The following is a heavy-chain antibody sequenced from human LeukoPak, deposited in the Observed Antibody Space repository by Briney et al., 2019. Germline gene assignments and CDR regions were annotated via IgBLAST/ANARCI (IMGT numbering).Heavy chain of an antibody. CDR3: AREAVTRNYFDY. CDR2: IYSGGST. CDR1: GFTVSSNY. J-gene: IGHJ4*02. V-gene: IGHV3-53*01. Sequence: GGSLRLFCAASGFTVSSNYMNWVRQAPGKGLEWVSVIYSGGSTYYADSVKGRFTISRDNSKNTLYLQMNSLRAEDTAVYYCAREAVTRNYFDYWGQGTLVTVSS. D-gene: IGHD4-17*01.